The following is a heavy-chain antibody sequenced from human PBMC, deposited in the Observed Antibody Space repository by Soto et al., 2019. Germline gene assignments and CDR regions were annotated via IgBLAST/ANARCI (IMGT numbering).Heavy chain of an antibody. CDR1: GGTFSSYT. CDR2: IIPILGIA. Sequence: GASVKVSCKASGGTFSSYTISWVRQAPGQGLEWMGRIIPILGIANYAQKFQGRVTITADKSTSTAYMELSSLRSEDTAVYYCARDGTTVTTDFYAFDIWGQGTMVTV. V-gene: IGHV1-69*04. CDR3: ARDGTTVTTDFYAFDI. D-gene: IGHD4-17*01. J-gene: IGHJ3*02.